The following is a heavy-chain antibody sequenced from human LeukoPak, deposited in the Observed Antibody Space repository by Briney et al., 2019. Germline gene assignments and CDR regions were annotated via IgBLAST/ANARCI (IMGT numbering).Heavy chain of an antibody. CDR1: GFTFSSYA. D-gene: IGHD3-22*01. V-gene: IGHV3-23*01. CDR2: ITRSGGST. Sequence: TGGSLRLSCVVSGFTFSSYAMSWVRQAPGKGLEWVSAITRSGGSTYYADSVKGRFTISRDNSKNTLYLQMNTLRAEDTAVYYCARRYYGSATYRLPYDYWGQGTLVTVSS. J-gene: IGHJ4*02. CDR3: ARRYYGSATYRLPYDY.